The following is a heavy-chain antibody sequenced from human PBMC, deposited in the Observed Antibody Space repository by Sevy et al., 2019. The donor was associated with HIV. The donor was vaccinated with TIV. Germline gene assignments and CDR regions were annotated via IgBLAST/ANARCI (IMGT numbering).Heavy chain of an antibody. CDR2: MNPNSGNT. J-gene: IGHJ6*02. CDR3: ARGAVPAASGWYYYYGMDV. Sequence: ASVKVSCKASGYTFTSYDINWVRQATGQGLEWMGWMNPNSGNTGYAQKFQGRVTMTRNTSISTAYMELSSLGSEDTAVYYCARGAVPAASGWYYYYGMDVWGQGTTVTVSS. V-gene: IGHV1-8*01. D-gene: IGHD2-2*01. CDR1: GYTFTSYD.